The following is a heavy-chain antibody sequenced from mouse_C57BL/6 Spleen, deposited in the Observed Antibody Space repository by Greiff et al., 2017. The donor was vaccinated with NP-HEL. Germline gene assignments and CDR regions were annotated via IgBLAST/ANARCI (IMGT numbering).Heavy chain of an antibody. V-gene: IGHV1-76*01. J-gene: IGHJ4*01. CDR1: GYTFTDYY. D-gene: IGHD2-3*01. CDR3: ARSWLLYAMDY. Sequence: QVQLKESGAELVRPGASVKLSCKASGYTFTDYYINWVKQRPGQGLEWIARIYPGSGNTYYNEKFKGKATLTAEKSSSTAYMQLSSLTSEDSAVYFCARSWLLYAMDYWGQGTSVTVSS. CDR2: IYPGSGNT.